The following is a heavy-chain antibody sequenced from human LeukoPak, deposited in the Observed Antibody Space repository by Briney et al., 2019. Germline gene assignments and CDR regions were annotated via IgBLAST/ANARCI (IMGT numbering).Heavy chain of an antibody. Sequence: PGGSLRLSCAASGFTFSSYWMSWVRQAPGKGLEWVANIKHDGSEKYYVDSVKGRFTISRDNAKNSLYLQMNSLRAEDTAVYYCARDASTMIVAQGDYWGQGTLVTVSS. CDR2: IKHDGSEK. J-gene: IGHJ4*02. CDR3: ARDASTMIVAQGDY. V-gene: IGHV3-7*01. CDR1: GFTFSSYW. D-gene: IGHD3-22*01.